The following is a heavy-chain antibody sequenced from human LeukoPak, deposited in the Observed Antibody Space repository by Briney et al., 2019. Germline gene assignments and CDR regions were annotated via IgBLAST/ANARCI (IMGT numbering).Heavy chain of an antibody. D-gene: IGHD6-13*01. CDR3: ARGGSSWFIDY. CDR1: GFTFSSYG. J-gene: IGHJ4*02. Sequence: GGSLRLFCAASGFTFSSYGMSWVRQAPGKGLEWISYISSSGSSIYYADSVKGRFTISRDNAKNSLYLQMNSLRAEDTAVFYCARGGSSWFIDYWGQGTLVTVSS. CDR2: ISSSGSSI. V-gene: IGHV3-48*04.